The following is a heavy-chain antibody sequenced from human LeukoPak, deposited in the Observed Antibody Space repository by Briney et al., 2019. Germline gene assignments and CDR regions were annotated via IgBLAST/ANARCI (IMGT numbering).Heavy chain of an antibody. CDR1: GASISNYY. CDR3: ARIPAAAGIIFDY. Sequence: SETLSLTCTVSGASISNYYWSWIRQPPGKGLEWIGYIYYSGTTYYNPTLKSRVTISVDTSKNQFSLKLSSVTAADTAVYYCARIPAAAGIIFDYWGQGTLVTVSS. V-gene: IGHV4-59*08. CDR2: IYYSGTT. J-gene: IGHJ4*02. D-gene: IGHD6-13*01.